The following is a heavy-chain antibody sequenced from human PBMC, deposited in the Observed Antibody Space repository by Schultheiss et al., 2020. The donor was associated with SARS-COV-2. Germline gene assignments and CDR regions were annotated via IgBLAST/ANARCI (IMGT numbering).Heavy chain of an antibody. CDR2: IKQDGSVE. CDR1: GFNLRNYW. D-gene: IGHD1-1*01. J-gene: IGHJ4*02. V-gene: IGHV3-7*03. Sequence: GESLKISCAASGFNLRNYWMDWVRQAQGKGLQWVANIKQDGSVEHYVDSVRGRFIISRDNAKNSLDLQMNSLRVDDTAVYYCVKEGEEMGTSWGQGTLVTVSS. CDR3: VKEGEEMGTS.